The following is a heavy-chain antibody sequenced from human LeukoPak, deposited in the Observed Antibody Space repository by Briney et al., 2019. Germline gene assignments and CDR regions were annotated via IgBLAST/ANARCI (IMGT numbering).Heavy chain of an antibody. CDR2: IIPIFGTA. D-gene: IGHD5-18*01. J-gene: IGHJ4*02. CDR3: ARERRGFIGYSYGFYFDY. CDR1: GGTFSSYA. V-gene: IGHV1-69*13. Sequence: ASVKVSCKASGGTFSSYAISWVRQAPGQGLEWIGGIIPIFGTANYAQKFQGRVTITADESTSTAYMELSSLRSEDTAVYYCARERRGFIGYSYGFYFDYWGQGTLVTVSS.